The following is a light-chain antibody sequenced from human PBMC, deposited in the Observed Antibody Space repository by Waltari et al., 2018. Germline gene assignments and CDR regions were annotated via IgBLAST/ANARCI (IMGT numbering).Light chain of an antibody. CDR1: SSDF. Sequence: QSALTQPPSASGSPGQSVTISCTGTSSDFVSWYQQHPGKVPKLVIYEVDKRPSGVPDRFSGSRSGNTASLTVSGLQAEDEADDYCSAHAGYNKLYVFGTGTTVTVL. V-gene: IGLV2-8*01. CDR3: SAHAGYNKLYV. CDR2: EVD. J-gene: IGLJ1*01.